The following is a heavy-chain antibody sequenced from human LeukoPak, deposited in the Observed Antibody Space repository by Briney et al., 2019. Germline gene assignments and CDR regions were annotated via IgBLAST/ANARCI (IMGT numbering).Heavy chain of an antibody. Sequence: ASVKVSCKASGYTFTSYDINWVRQATGQGLEWMGWMNPNSGNTGYAQKFQGRVTMTRNTSISTAYMELSSLRSEDTAVYYCARTGRDGEDFDYWGQGTLVTVSP. CDR3: ARTGRDGEDFDY. V-gene: IGHV1-8*01. J-gene: IGHJ4*02. CDR1: GYTFTSYD. D-gene: IGHD3-10*01. CDR2: MNPNSGNT.